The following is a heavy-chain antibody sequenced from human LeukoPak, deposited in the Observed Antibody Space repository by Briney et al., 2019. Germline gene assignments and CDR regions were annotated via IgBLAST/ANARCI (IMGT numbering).Heavy chain of an antibody. CDR2: IYSGGST. D-gene: IGHD3-10*01. CDR1: GFTFNTFT. CDR3: ARGRGDFDY. V-gene: IGHV3-53*01. J-gene: IGHJ4*02. Sequence: GGSLRLSCAASGFTFNTFTMHWVRQAPGKGLEWVSVIYSGGSTYYADSVKGRFTISRDNSKNTLYLQMNSLRAEDTAVYYCARGRGDFDYWGQGTLVTVSS.